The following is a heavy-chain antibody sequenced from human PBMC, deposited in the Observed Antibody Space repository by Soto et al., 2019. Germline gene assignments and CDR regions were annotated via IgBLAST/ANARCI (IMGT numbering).Heavy chain of an antibody. Sequence: SETLSLTCTVSGGSISNYFWSWIRQPPGKGLEWIGYVYSDGTTNYNPSLKSRVTISVDTSKNQFSLKLTSVTAADTAVYYCARELTRTIDYWGQGNLVTVSS. CDR3: ARELTRTIDY. CDR2: VYSDGTT. CDR1: GGSISNYF. V-gene: IGHV4-59*01. J-gene: IGHJ4*02. D-gene: IGHD1-1*01.